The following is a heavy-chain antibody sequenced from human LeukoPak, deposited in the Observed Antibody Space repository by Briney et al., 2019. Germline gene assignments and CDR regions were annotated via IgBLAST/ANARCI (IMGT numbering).Heavy chain of an antibody. CDR1: GYTFTSYG. V-gene: IGHV1-18*01. Sequence: ASVKVSCKASGYTFTSYGISWVRQAPGQGLEWMGWISAYNGNTNYAQKLQGRVTMTTDTSTSTAYMELSSLRSDDTAVYYCARATYYYGSGSYYNGYYYYMDVWGKGTTVTISS. CDR2: ISAYNGNT. D-gene: IGHD3-10*01. CDR3: ARATYYYGSGSYYNGYYYYMDV. J-gene: IGHJ6*03.